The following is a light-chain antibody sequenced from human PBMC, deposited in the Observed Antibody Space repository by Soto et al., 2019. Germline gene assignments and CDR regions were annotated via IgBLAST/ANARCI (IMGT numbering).Light chain of an antibody. CDR2: SNS. Sequence: QSVLTQPPSASGTPGQRVTISCSGSSPNIGRNTVNWYQQFPGSAPKLLIYSNSLRPSGVPDRFSASKSGTSASLAISGLQSEDEADYYCASWDDSLNGVFGGGTKLTVL. CDR3: ASWDDSLNGV. CDR1: SPNIGRNT. V-gene: IGLV1-44*01. J-gene: IGLJ3*02.